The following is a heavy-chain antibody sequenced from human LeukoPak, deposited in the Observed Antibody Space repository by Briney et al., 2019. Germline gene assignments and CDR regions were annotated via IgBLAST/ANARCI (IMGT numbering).Heavy chain of an antibody. D-gene: IGHD4-17*01. CDR3: ARADGDYVFDY. J-gene: IGHJ4*02. CDR2: INAGNGNT. Sequence: GASVKVSCKASGYTFTSYAMHWVRQAPGQRLEWMGWINAGNGNTKYSQKFQGRVTITRDTSASTAYMELSSLRSEDAAVYYCARADGDYVFDYWGQGTLVTVSS. V-gene: IGHV1-3*01. CDR1: GYTFTSYA.